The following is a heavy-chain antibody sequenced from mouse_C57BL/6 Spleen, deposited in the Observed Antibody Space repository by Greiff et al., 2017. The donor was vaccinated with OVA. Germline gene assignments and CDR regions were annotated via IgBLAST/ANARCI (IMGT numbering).Heavy chain of an antibody. CDR1: GYTFTNFW. CDR2: IDPFDNYT. CDR3: VRGDRIY. Sequence: QVQLQQPGAELVMPGASVKLSCKASGYTFTNFWIHWVKQRPGPGLEWIGEIDPFDNYTNFTQKFKAKSTLTVDKSSSTAYMQLSSLTSEDTAVYYSVRGDRIYWGQGTLVTVSA. J-gene: IGHJ3*01. D-gene: IGHD3-3*01. V-gene: IGHV1-69*01.